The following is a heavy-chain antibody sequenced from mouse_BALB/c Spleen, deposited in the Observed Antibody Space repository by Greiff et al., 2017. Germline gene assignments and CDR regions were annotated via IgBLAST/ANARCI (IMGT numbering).Heavy chain of an antibody. Sequence: VQLKESGPGLVKPSQSLSLTCTVTGYSITSDYAWNWIRQFPGNKLEWMGYISYSGSTSYNPSLKSRISITRDTSKNQFFLQLNSVTTEDTATYYCARALTGIDYGGKGTTLTVAS. V-gene: IGHV3-2*02. CDR1: GYSITSDYA. CDR3: ARALTGIDY. CDR2: ISYSGST. J-gene: IGHJ2*01. D-gene: IGHD4-1*01.